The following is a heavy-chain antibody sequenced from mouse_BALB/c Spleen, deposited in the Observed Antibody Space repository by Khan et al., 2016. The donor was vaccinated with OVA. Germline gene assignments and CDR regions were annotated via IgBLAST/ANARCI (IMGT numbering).Heavy chain of an antibody. Sequence: QVQLKQSGAELAKPGASVKMSCKASGYTFTTYWMHWVKQRPGQGLEWIGYIDPSTGYTEYNQKFKDKATLTTDKSSSTAYMQLSSLTSEDSAVDFCARSGLYGIVAYWGQGTLVTVSA. CDR3: ARSGLYGIVAY. D-gene: IGHD2-1*01. CDR1: GYTFTTYW. V-gene: IGHV1-7*01. CDR2: IDPSTGYT. J-gene: IGHJ3*01.